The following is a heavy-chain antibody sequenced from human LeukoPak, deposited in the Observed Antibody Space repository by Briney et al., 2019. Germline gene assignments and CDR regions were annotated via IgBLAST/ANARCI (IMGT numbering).Heavy chain of an antibody. Sequence: PSETLSLTCAVYGGSFSGYYWSWIRQSPGKGLEWIGEIKYTGSTNYNPSVKSRVTISGDTSKNQFSLHLSSVTAADTAVYYCARLGYCSGGSCNSYFQHWGQGTLVTASS. V-gene: IGHV4-34*01. CDR2: IKYTGST. D-gene: IGHD2-15*01. CDR1: GGSFSGYY. J-gene: IGHJ1*01. CDR3: ARLGYCSGGSCNSYFQH.